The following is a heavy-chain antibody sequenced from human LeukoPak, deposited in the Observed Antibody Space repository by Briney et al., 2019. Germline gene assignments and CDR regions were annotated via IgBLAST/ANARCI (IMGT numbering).Heavy chain of an antibody. V-gene: IGHV4-59*12. J-gene: IGHJ4*02. D-gene: IGHD3-22*01. Sequence: SETLSLTCTVSGGSISSYYWSWIRQPPGKGLERIGYIYYSGSTNYNPSLKSRVTISVDTSKNQFSLKLSSVTAADTAVYYCAREVTWYDSSGPFVDYWGQGTLVTVSS. CDR3: AREVTWYDSSGPFVDY. CDR2: IYYSGST. CDR1: GGSISSYY.